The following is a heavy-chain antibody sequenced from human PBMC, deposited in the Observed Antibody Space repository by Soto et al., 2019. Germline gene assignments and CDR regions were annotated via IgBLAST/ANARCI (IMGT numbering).Heavy chain of an antibody. CDR1: GFTFSSYV. Sequence: SLRLSCAASGFTFSSYVMHLVRQAPGKGLEWVAVISYDGSNKYYADSVKGRFTISRDNSKNTLYLQMNSLRAEDTAVYYCAKDGLKWLLLIGGGYYYYMDVWGKGTTVTVSS. J-gene: IGHJ6*03. V-gene: IGHV3-30*18. CDR2: ISYDGSNK. D-gene: IGHD3-3*01. CDR3: AKDGLKWLLLIGGGYYYYMDV.